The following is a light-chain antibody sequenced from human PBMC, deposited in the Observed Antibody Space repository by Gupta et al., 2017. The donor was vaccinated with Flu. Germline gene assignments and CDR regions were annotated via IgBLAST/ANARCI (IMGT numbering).Light chain of an antibody. V-gene: IGLV2-11*03. CDR1: SSDVGNEEY. CDR2: GVT. CDR3: CSDAGTLTFV. J-gene: IGLJ3*02. Sequence: VTISCNGTSSDVGNEEYVSWHQQRSGKAAKLMIYGVTTRPPGGPDGFTGCKSGNTASLAIAGMKEDEEADYYCCSDAGTLTFVFGGGTKLTVL.